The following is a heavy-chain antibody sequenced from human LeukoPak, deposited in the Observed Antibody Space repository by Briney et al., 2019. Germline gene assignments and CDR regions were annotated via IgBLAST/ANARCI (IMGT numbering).Heavy chain of an antibody. Sequence: SETLSLTCTVSSGSISSYAYFWGWIRQPPGKALEWIGTIYYSGSTYYNPSLESRVTISVDTSKNQFSLKLSSVTAADTAVYYCARPYYYDSRIDPWGQGILVTVSS. D-gene: IGHD3-22*01. V-gene: IGHV4-39*07. CDR1: SGSISSYAYF. CDR2: IYYSGST. J-gene: IGHJ5*02. CDR3: ARPYYYDSRIDP.